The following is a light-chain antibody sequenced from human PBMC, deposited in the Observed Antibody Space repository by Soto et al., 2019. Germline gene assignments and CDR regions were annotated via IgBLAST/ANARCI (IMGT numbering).Light chain of an antibody. CDR1: SSDVGGYNY. CDR2: EVS. V-gene: IGLV2-14*01. Sequence: QSVLTHPASVSGSPGQSITISCTGTSSDVGGYNYVSWYQQHPGKAPKLMIYEVSNRPSGVSIRFSGSKSGNTASLTISGLQAEDEADYYCSSYTSSTSLDVFGTGTKVTVL. J-gene: IGLJ1*01. CDR3: SSYTSSTSLDV.